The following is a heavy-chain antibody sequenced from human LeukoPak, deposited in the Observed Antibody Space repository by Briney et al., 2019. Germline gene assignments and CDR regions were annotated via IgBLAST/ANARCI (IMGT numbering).Heavy chain of an antibody. CDR2: ISGSGGST. D-gene: IGHD3-22*01. CDR3: AKPEYYYDSSGYYPTYYFDY. V-gene: IGHV3-23*01. Sequence: GRSLRLSCVASGFTFNNYAMPWVRQAPGKGLEWVSAISGSGGSTYYADSVKGRFTISRDNSKNTLYLQMNSLRAEDTAVYYCAKPEYYYDSSGYYPTYYFDYWGQGTLVTVSS. J-gene: IGHJ4*02. CDR1: GFTFNNYA.